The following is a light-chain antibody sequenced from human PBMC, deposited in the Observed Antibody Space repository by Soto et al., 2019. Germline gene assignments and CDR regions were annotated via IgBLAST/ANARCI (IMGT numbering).Light chain of an antibody. CDR1: SSDVGGYNY. Sequence: QSALTQPRSVSGSPGQSVTISCTGTSSDVGGYNYVSWYQQHPGKAPKLMIYDVSKRPSGVPDRFSGSKSGNTASLTISGLQAEDEAEYYCCSYAGSSYVVFGGGTKVTVL. CDR3: CSYAGSSYVV. J-gene: IGLJ2*01. V-gene: IGLV2-11*01. CDR2: DVS.